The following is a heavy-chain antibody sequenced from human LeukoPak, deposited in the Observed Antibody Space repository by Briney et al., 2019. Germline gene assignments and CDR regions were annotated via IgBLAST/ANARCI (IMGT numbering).Heavy chain of an antibody. J-gene: IGHJ6*04. Sequence: PGRSLRLSCAASGFTFSSYGMHWVRQAPGKGLEWVAVIWYDGSNKYYADSVKGRFTISRDNSKNTLYLQMNSLRAEDTAVYYCASGVIWFGELFDYYGMDVWGKGTTVTVSS. CDR3: ASGVIWFGELFDYYGMDV. V-gene: IGHV3-33*01. CDR1: GFTFSSYG. D-gene: IGHD3-10*01. CDR2: IWYDGSNK.